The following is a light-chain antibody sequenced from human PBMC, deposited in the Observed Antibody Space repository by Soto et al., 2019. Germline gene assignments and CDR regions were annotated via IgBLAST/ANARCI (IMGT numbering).Light chain of an antibody. CDR1: QSISSSF. V-gene: IGKV3-20*01. Sequence: EIVLTQSPGILSLSPGERASLSCGASQSISSSFLAWYQQKPGQAPRLLIYGASSRATGIPDRFSGTGSETDFTHTISRLEPEDFAVYYCQQYDNSPITFGQGTRLEIK. CDR3: QQYDNSPIT. CDR2: GAS. J-gene: IGKJ5*01.